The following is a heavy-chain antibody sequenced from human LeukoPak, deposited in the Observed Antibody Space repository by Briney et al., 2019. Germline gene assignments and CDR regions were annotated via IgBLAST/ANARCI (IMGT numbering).Heavy chain of an antibody. V-gene: IGHV3-30*18. Sequence: GGSLRLSCAASGVTFSSYGMHWVRQAPGKGLEWVAVISYDGSNKYYADSVKGRFTISRDNSKNTLYLQMNSLRAEDTAVYYCAKDGNYGDYGKDYWGQGTLVTVSS. CDR3: AKDGNYGDYGKDY. J-gene: IGHJ4*02. CDR1: GVTFSSYG. D-gene: IGHD4-17*01. CDR2: ISYDGSNK.